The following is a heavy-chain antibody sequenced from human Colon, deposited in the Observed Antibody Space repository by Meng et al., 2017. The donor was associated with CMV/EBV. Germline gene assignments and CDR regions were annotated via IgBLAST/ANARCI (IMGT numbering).Heavy chain of an antibody. D-gene: IGHD2-15*01. J-gene: IGHJ5*02. CDR1: GFTFRSYA. CDR3: ARDTPHNAFEP. CDR2: ISGDGVNT. V-gene: IGHV3-23*01. Sequence: GGSLRLSCSASGFTFRSYAMSWVRQAPGTGLEWVAGISGDGVNTFHADSVKGRFTVSRDNARNTVYLQMNNLRDEDTAVYYCARDTPHNAFEPWGHGTLVTVSS.